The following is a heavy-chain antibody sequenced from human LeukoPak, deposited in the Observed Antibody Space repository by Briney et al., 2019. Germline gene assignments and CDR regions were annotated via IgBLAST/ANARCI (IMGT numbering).Heavy chain of an antibody. CDR1: GFTFSSYA. Sequence: PGGSLRLSCAASGFTFSSYAMSWVRQAPGKGLEWVSGISGGRGGTHYADSVKGRFTISRDNSKNTLYLQMNSLRAEDTAVYYCAKDIYGSGSYYRGYYFDYWGQGTLVTVCS. J-gene: IGHJ4*02. CDR2: ISGGRGGT. CDR3: AKDIYGSGSYYRGYYFDY. V-gene: IGHV3-23*01. D-gene: IGHD3-10*01.